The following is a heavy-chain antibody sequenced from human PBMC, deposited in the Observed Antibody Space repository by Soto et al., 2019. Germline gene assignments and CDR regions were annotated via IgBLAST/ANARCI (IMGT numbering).Heavy chain of an antibody. V-gene: IGHV3-23*01. CDR2: INEGPGDT. D-gene: IGHD3-9*01. CDR1: GFTLSSYA. CDR3: AKTHYDILDY. Sequence: AGGSLRLSFAASGFTLSSYAMSWVRQAPGKGLEWVSAINEGPGDTFYADSVKGRFTISRDDSKDTLYLQMNSLRAEDTAIYYCAKTHYDILDYWGQGTLVTVSS. J-gene: IGHJ4*02.